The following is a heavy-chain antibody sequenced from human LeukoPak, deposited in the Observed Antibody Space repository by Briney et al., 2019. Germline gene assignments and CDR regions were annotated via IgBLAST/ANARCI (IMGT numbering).Heavy chain of an antibody. CDR3: AKRALYGSGTYYFDC. Sequence: GGSLRLSCAASGFTFSTYGMTWVRQAPGKGLEWVSDIGISSDSTYYADSVKGRFTISRDNSKTTLYLQMNSLRAEDTAVYYCAKRALYGSGTYYFDCWGQGTLVTVSS. V-gene: IGHV3-23*01. J-gene: IGHJ4*02. CDR2: IGISSDST. CDR1: GFTFSTYG. D-gene: IGHD3-10*01.